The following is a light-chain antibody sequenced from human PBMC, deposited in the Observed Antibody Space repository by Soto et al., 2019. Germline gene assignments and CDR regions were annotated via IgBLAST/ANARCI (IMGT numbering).Light chain of an antibody. J-gene: IGKJ5*01. CDR3: QQRSNWPPVT. CDR1: QSVSSY. Sequence: ETVLTQSPATLSLSPGERATLSCRASQSVSSYLAWYQQKPGQAPRLLIYDASNRATGIPARFSGSGSGTDFTPTTSSLEPEDFAVYYCQQRSNWPPVTFGQGTPLEIK. V-gene: IGKV3-11*01. CDR2: DAS.